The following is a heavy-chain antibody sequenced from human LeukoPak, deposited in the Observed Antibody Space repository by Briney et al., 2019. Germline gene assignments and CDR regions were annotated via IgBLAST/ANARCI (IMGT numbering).Heavy chain of an antibody. CDR2: INPNSGGT. CDR3: ARDFGCGGDCSGLDY. V-gene: IGHV1-2*02. CDR1: GYTFTGYY. J-gene: IGHJ4*02. D-gene: IGHD2-21*01. Sequence: GASVKVSCKASGYTFTGYYMHWVRQAPGQGLEWMGWINPNSGGTNYAQKFQGRVTMTRDTSISTAYMELSRLRSDDTAVYYCARDFGCGGDCSGLDYWGQGTLVTVSS.